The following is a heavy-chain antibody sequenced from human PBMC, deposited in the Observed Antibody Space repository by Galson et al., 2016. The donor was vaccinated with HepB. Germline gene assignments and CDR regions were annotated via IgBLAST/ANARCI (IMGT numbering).Heavy chain of an antibody. CDR3: ASGGSYTGY. Sequence: SVKVSCKPSGYTFSAYYMHWVRQAPGQGLQWMGWINPNTGGTNYAQEFQGRLTITRDTSISTAYMEVTRLSSDDTAVYYCASGGSYTGYWGQGTMVTVSS. D-gene: IGHD1-26*01. CDR2: INPNTGGT. J-gene: IGHJ4*02. V-gene: IGHV1-2*02. CDR1: GYTFSAYY.